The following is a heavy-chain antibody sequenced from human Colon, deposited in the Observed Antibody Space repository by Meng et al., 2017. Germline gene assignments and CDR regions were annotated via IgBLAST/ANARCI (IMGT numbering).Heavy chain of an antibody. D-gene: IGHD3-22*01. CDR2: IRSKANSYAT. J-gene: IGHJ4*02. CDR3: SKTTADGSSGYYAY. V-gene: IGHV3-73*01. Sequence: GGSLRPSCAALGFTFSGSALHWVRQASGKGLEWVGRIRSKANSYATAYAASVEGRFTISRDESQNTAYLEMTSLKTEDTAVYYCSKTTADGSSGYYAYWGQGTQVTVSS. CDR1: GFTFSGSA.